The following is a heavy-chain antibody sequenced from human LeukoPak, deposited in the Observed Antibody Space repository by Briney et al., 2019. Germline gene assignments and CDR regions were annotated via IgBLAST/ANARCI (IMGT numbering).Heavy chain of an antibody. CDR3: AMSVEMPSIPSFDY. Sequence: ASVKVSCKTSGYIFTPHHIHWMRQAPGQGLELLGWVSAANNPEYSQKFQGRVVITRDASATTSYLEQNSLRSEDTAVYYCAMSVEMPSIPSFDYWGQGTLVTVSS. J-gene: IGHJ4*02. CDR2: VSAANNP. CDR1: GYIFTPHH. V-gene: IGHV1-3*01. D-gene: IGHD5-24*01.